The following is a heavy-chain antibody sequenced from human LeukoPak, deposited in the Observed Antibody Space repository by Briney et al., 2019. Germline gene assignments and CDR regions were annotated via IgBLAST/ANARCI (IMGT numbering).Heavy chain of an antibody. CDR2: IYYSGST. Sequence: SETLSLTCTVSGGSISSSSYYWGWIRQPPGKGLEWIGSIYYSGSTYYNPSLKSRVTISVDTSKNQFSLKLSSVTAADTAVYYCATRLQWFPSGFPFDIWGQGTMVTVSS. J-gene: IGHJ3*02. D-gene: IGHD3-22*01. CDR3: ATRLQWFPSGFPFDI. V-gene: IGHV4-39*01. CDR1: GGSISSSSYY.